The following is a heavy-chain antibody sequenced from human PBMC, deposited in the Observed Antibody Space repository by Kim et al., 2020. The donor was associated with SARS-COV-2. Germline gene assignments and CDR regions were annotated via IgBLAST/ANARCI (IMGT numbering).Heavy chain of an antibody. V-gene: IGHV3-23*01. J-gene: IGHJ4*02. Sequence: KGRFTISRDNSKNTLYLQLKSLRAEDKAVYYCAKDAAPPYYDILTGSPGYWGQGTLVTVSS. CDR3: AKDAAPPYYDILTGSPGY. D-gene: IGHD3-9*01.